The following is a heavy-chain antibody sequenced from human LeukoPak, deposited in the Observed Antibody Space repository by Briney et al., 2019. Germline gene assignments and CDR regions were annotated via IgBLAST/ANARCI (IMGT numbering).Heavy chain of an antibody. CDR1: GFTFSSYG. CDR3: AKGGIAVADS. J-gene: IGHJ4*02. Sequence: GGSLRLSCAASGFTFSSYGMHWVRQAPGKGLEWVAVISYDGSNKYYADSVKGRFTISRDNSKNTLYLQMNSLRAEDTAVYYCAKGGIAVADSWGQGTLVTVSS. CDR2: ISYDGSNK. D-gene: IGHD6-19*01. V-gene: IGHV3-30*18.